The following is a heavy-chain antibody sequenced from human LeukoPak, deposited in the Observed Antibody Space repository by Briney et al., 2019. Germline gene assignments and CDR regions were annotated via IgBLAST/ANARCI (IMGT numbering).Heavy chain of an antibody. Sequence: SETLSLTCTVSGGSVSSGSYYWSWIRQPPEKGLEWIGYIYYSGSTNYNPSLKSRVTISVDTSKNQFSLKLSSVTAADTAVYYCARVSGNYPQGLFDYWGQGTLVTVSS. V-gene: IGHV4-61*01. J-gene: IGHJ4*02. CDR1: GGSVSSGSYY. D-gene: IGHD1-26*01. CDR3: ARVSGNYPQGLFDY. CDR2: IYYSGST.